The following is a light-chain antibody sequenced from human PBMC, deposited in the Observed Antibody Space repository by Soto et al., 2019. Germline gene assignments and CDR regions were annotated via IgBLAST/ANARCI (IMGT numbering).Light chain of an antibody. J-gene: IGLJ1*01. CDR2: DVS. V-gene: IGLV2-14*01. Sequence: ALTQPASVSGSPGQSITISCVGTSGDIGDYNYVSCYQQHPGKVPKVIIYDVSNRPSGVSYRFSGTKSGNTASLTVPGLQAEDEADYYCCSYTRSGTLIFGTGTKVTVL. CDR1: SGDIGDYNY. CDR3: CSYTRSGTLI.